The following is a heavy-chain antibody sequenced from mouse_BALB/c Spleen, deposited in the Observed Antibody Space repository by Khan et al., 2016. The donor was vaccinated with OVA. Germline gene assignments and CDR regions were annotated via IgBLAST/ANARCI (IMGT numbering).Heavy chain of an antibody. CDR2: ISSGDTT. CDR1: GFTFSNYG. Sequence: EVELVESGGGLVKPGGSLKLSCAASGFTFSNYGVSWVRQTPEKRLEWVASISSGDTTYYPDSVKGRFTISRDNARNILYLQMSSRWSGDTAMYYCARDDWFAYGGQGTLVTVSA. J-gene: IGHJ3*01. CDR3: ARDDWFAY. V-gene: IGHV5-6-5*01.